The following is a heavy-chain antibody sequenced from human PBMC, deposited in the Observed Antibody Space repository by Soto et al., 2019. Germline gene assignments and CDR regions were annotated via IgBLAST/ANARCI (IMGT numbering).Heavy chain of an antibody. Sequence: PGGSLRLSCAASGFTFSSYAMSWVRQAPGKGLEWVSAISGSGGSTYYADSVKGRFTISRDNSKDTLYLQMNSLRAEDTAVYYCAKDGRWARDTVTILPNDAFDIWGQGAMVTVSS. CDR1: GFTFSSYA. J-gene: IGHJ3*02. D-gene: IGHD3-3*01. CDR3: AKDGRWARDTVTILPNDAFDI. V-gene: IGHV3-23*01. CDR2: ISGSGGST.